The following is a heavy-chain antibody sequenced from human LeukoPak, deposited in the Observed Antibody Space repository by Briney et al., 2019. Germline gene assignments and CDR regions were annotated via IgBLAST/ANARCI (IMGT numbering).Heavy chain of an antibody. V-gene: IGHV4-59*02. CDR2: IYHTGST. CDR3: ASRKLGNDY. D-gene: IGHD7-27*01. J-gene: IGHJ4*02. CDR1: SGSVSDYY. Sequence: SETLSLTCTISSGSVSDYYWSWMRQSPGKGLEWIGYIYHTGSTSYSPSLKSRVTISADTSQNQFSLKLSSATAADTAVYYCASRKLGNDYWGQGTLVTVSS.